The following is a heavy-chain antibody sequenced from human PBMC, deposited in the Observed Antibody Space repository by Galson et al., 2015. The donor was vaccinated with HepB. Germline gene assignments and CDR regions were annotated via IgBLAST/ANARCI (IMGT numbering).Heavy chain of an antibody. CDR3: ARDARWELLH. V-gene: IGHV3-7*03. CDR1: GFAFSRYW. Sequence: SLRLSCAASGFAFSRYWMSWVRQAPGKGLEWLANINEDGSEKYYGDSVRGRLTVSRDNAKNSLYLQMNSLRAEDTAVYYCARDARWELLHWGQGTLVTVSS. CDR2: INEDGSEK. D-gene: IGHD4-23*01. J-gene: IGHJ4*02.